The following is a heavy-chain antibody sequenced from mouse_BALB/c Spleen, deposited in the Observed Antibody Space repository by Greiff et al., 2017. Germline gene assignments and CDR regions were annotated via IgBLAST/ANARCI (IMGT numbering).Heavy chain of an antibody. CDR2: ISYSGST. Sequence: EVQLKESGPSLVKPSQTLSLTCSVTGDSITSGYWNWIRKFPGNKLEYMGYISYSGSTYYNPSLNSRISITRDTSKNQYYLQLNSVTTEDTATYYCARYYGSSYAMDYWGQGTSVTVSS. CDR1: GDSITSGY. V-gene: IGHV3-8*02. CDR3: ARYYGSSYAMDY. D-gene: IGHD1-1*01. J-gene: IGHJ4*01.